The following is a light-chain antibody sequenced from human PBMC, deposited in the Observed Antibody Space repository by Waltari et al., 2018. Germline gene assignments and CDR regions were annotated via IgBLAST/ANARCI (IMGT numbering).Light chain of an antibody. J-gene: IGKJ4*01. CDR3: QQYYSTPL. Sequence: DIKMTQSPSSLSASVGDRVNITCRASQGISNSLAWYQQKPGKAPKLLLYAASRLESGVPSRFSGSGSGTDYTLTISSLQPEDFATYYCQQYYSTPLFGGGTKVEIK. CDR2: AAS. V-gene: IGKV1-NL1*01. CDR1: QGISNS.